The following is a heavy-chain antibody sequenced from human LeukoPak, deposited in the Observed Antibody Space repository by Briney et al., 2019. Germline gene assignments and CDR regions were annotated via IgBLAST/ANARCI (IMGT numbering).Heavy chain of an antibody. D-gene: IGHD3-10*01. CDR2: IYYSGST. Sequence: SETLSLTCSVSGGSNSSSSYYWGWIRQPPGEGLEWIGNIYYSGSTYYKPSLKSRLTMSVATSKNQLSLRLSSVTAADTAVYYCARARYGSGSYHFMDVWGKGTTVTISS. CDR1: GGSNSSSSYY. J-gene: IGHJ6*03. V-gene: IGHV4-39*07. CDR3: ARARYGSGSYHFMDV.